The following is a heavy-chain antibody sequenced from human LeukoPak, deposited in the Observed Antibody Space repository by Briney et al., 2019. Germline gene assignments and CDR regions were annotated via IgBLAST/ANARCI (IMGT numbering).Heavy chain of an antibody. D-gene: IGHD3-22*01. J-gene: IGHJ4*02. Sequence: GGSLRLSCVASGITFSNYAVSWVRQAPEKGLDWVSVISGSAHKIRYADSVKGRFTISRDNSKNTLYLQMNSLRAEDTAVYYCAKDASSGQADYWGQGTLVTVSS. CDR3: AKDASSGQADY. V-gene: IGHV3-23*01. CDR1: GITFSNYA. CDR2: ISGSAHKI.